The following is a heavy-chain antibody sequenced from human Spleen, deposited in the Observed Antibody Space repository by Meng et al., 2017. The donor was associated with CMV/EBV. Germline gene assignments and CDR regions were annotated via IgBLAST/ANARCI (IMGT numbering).Heavy chain of an antibody. J-gene: IGHJ6*02. D-gene: IGHD3-10*01. Sequence: LSLTCAASGFTFSSYWMSWVRQAPGKGLEWVANIKQDGSEKYYVDSVKCRFTICRDNDKNSLYLQMNRLRAEDTAVYYCAKDLAWFGELFDYGMDVWGQGTTVTVSS. V-gene: IGHV3-7*01. CDR3: AKDLAWFGELFDYGMDV. CDR2: IKQDGSEK. CDR1: GFTFSSYW.